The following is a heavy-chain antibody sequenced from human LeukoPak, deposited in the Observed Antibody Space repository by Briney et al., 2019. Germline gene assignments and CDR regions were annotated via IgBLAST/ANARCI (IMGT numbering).Heavy chain of an antibody. J-gene: IGHJ3*02. CDR2: ISAYNGNT. Sequence: GASVKVSCKASGYTFTSYGISWVRQAPGQGLEWMGWISAYNGNTNYAQKLQGRVTMTTDTSTSTAYMELSSLRSEDTAVYYCARDLAVTDAFDIWGQGTMVTVSS. CDR3: ARDLAVTDAFDI. V-gene: IGHV1-18*01. D-gene: IGHD2-21*02. CDR1: GYTFTSYG.